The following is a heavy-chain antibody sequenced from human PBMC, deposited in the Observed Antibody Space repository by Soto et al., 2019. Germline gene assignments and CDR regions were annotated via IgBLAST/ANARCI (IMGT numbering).Heavy chain of an antibody. CDR1: GDSVSSNSVG. Sequence: QTLSLTSAISGDSVSSNSVGWSWVRQSPSRGLEWLGRTYYRSKWYYEYAVSVRGRITINPDTSKNQYSLQLNSVTPEDTAVYFCARGEQYSGRIFDYWGQGTLVTVSS. CDR3: ARGEQYSGRIFDY. V-gene: IGHV6-1*01. CDR2: TYYRSKWYY. J-gene: IGHJ4*01. D-gene: IGHD1-26*01.